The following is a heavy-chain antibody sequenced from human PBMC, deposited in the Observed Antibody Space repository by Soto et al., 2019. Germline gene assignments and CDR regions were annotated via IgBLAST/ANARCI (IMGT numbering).Heavy chain of an antibody. V-gene: IGHV3-7*03. D-gene: IGHD3-3*01. CDR1: GLTLSRFW. J-gene: IGHJ4*02. CDR2: INQDGNNK. Sequence: GGALRLSCAASGLTLSRFWMSWVRQAPGKGPEWVASINQDGNNKQYVDSVKGRFTISRDNSKNTLYLQMNSLRAEDTAVYYCAKDRSGYPGGYFDYWGQGTLVTVSS. CDR3: AKDRSGYPGGYFDY.